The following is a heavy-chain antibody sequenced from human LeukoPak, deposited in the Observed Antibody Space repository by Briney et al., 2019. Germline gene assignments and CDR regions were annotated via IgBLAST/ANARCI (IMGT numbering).Heavy chain of an antibody. CDR2: IYYSGST. J-gene: IGHJ4*02. CDR1: GGSISSSSYY. CDR3: ARQWLLYYLGY. Sequence: SETLSLTCTVSGGSISSSSYYWGWIRQPPGKGREWIGSIYYSGSTYYNPSLRSRVTISVDTSKNQFSLKLSSVTAADTAVYYWARQWLLYYLGYWGQGTLVTVSS. D-gene: IGHD3-3*01. V-gene: IGHV4-39*01.